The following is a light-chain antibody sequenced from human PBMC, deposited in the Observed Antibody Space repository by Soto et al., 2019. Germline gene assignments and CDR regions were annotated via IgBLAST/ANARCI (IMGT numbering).Light chain of an antibody. CDR1: RRVSANY. CDR3: YQLGSTPNT. J-gene: IGKJ2*01. CDR2: GAS. Sequence: EVVLTQSPDTLSLSPGERATLSCRASRRVSANYLAWFHQQPGQSPRLLIHGASKRASGIPDRFSGSGSGTDFNLTISRLEPEDLGVFYCYQLGSTPNTFGQGTTVEIK. V-gene: IGKV3-20*01.